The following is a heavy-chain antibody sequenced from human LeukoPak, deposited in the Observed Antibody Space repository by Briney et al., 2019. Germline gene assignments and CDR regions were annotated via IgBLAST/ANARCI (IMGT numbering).Heavy chain of an antibody. CDR3: ARDLGIAARPDY. CDR2: IYHSGST. J-gene: IGHJ4*02. CDR1: GGSISSSSYH. D-gene: IGHD6-6*01. V-gene: IGHV4-39*07. Sequence: SETLSLTCTVSGGSISSSSYHWAWIRQSPGKGLEWIGSIYHSGSTYYNPSLKSRVTISVDTSKNQFSLKLSSVTAADTAVYYCARDLGIAARPDYWGQGTLVTVSS.